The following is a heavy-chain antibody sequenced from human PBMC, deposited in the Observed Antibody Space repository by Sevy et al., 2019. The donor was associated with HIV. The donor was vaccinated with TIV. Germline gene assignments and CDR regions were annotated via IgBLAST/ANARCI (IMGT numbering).Heavy chain of an antibody. D-gene: IGHD5-18*01. CDR1: GGSFSGYY. V-gene: IGHV4-34*01. CDR2: INHSGST. J-gene: IGHJ5*02. CDR3: ARGVQLWFGWFDP. Sequence: SETLSLTCAVYGGSFSGYYWSWIRQSPGKGLEWIGEINHSGSTNYNPSLKSRVTISVDTSKNQFSLKLSSVTAADTAVYYCARGVQLWFGWFDPWGQGTLVTVSS.